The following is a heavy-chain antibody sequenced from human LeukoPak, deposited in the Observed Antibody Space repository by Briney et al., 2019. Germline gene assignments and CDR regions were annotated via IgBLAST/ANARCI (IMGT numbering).Heavy chain of an antibody. J-gene: IGHJ4*02. CDR1: DGSISLYY. CDR3: ARGRGSLTY. CDR2: FYDTRSP. D-gene: IGHD3-10*01. Sequence: SETLSLTCTVSDGSISLYYWSGIRQPPGKVMEWIGYFYDTRSPKYNPSLERRVTISVDMSRNQFSLNLTSVTAADTAVYYCARGRGSLTYWGQGTLATVSS. V-gene: IGHV4-59*01.